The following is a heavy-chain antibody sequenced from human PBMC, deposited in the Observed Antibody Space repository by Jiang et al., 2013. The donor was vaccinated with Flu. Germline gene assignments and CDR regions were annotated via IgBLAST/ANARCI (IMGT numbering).Heavy chain of an antibody. Sequence: KDFGHSFTNYYITGVRQMPGKGLEWMGRVDPDDSSADYSPSFQGHVTLSADKSINTAYLQWSSLRASDTAMYYCARQETGTTVDYYYYSMDVWGQGTTVIVSS. V-gene: IGHV5-10-1*01. CDR2: VDPDDSSA. J-gene: IGHJ6*02. D-gene: IGHD1-1*01. CDR3: ARQETGTTVDYYYYSMDV. CDR1: GHSFTNYY.